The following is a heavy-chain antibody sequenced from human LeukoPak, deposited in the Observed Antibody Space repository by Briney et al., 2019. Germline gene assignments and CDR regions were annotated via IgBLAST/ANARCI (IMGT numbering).Heavy chain of an antibody. J-gene: IGHJ4*02. CDR2: ISGSGGST. CDR1: VFSFSIDA. V-gene: IGHV3-23*01. D-gene: IGHD6-19*01. Sequence: GGSLRLSCAASVFSFSIDAISWVRQAPGKGLECVSAISGSGGSTYYADSVKGRFTISRDNSKNTLYMQMNSLRAEDTAVYYCARDLRALRLSIAVPDYWGQGTLVTVSS. CDR3: ARDLRALRLSIAVPDY.